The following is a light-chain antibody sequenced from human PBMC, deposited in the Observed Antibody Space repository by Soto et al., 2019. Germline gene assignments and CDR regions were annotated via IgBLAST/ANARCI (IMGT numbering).Light chain of an antibody. J-gene: IGKJ5*01. V-gene: IGKV3-11*01. CDR2: DAS. CDR3: QQRSNSPT. CDR1: QTIASY. Sequence: EIVLTQSPATLSLSPGERATLSCRASQTIASYLAWYQQKPGQAPRLLIYDASNRATGIPARFSGSGSGTDFTLTISSLAPEDFAVYYCQQRSNSPTLGQGTRLEIK.